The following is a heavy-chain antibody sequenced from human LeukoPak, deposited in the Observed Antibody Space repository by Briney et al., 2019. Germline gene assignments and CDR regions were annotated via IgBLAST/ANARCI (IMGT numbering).Heavy chain of an antibody. CDR1: GFTFSSYW. Sequence: GGSPRLSCAASGFTFSSYWMSWVRQAPGKGLEWVANIKQDGSEKYYVDSVKGRFTISRDNAKNSLYLQMNSLRAEDTAVYYCARTNRVTINAYDYWGQGTLVTVSS. CDR3: ARTNRVTINAYDY. V-gene: IGHV3-7*01. D-gene: IGHD4-17*01. CDR2: IKQDGSEK. J-gene: IGHJ4*02.